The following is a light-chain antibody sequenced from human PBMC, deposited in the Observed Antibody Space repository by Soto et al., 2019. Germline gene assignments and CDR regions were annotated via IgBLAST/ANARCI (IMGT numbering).Light chain of an antibody. CDR3: QSYDRSLL. CDR1: GSNIGAGYD. V-gene: IGLV1-40*01. J-gene: IGLJ2*01. Sequence: QSVLTQPPSVSGAPGQRVTISCTGSGSNIGAGYDVHWYQQLPGTAPKLLIYGNIKRPSGVPDRFSGSKSGTSASLAITGLQAEDEADYYCQSYDRSLLFGGGTKLTVL. CDR2: GNI.